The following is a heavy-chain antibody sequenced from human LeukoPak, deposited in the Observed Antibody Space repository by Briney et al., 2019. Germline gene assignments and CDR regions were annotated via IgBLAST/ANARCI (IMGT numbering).Heavy chain of an antibody. D-gene: IGHD2-2*01. V-gene: IGHV1-2*04. J-gene: IGHJ4*02. CDR1: GYTFTGYY. CDR2: TNPNSGGT. CDR3: ARRQGYCSSTSCYDFMDY. Sequence: ASVKVSCKASGYTFTGYYMHWVRQAPGQGLEWMGWTNPNSGGTNYAQKFQGWVTMTRDTSISTAYMELSRLRSDDTAVYYCARRQGYCSSTSCYDFMDYWGQGTLVTVSS.